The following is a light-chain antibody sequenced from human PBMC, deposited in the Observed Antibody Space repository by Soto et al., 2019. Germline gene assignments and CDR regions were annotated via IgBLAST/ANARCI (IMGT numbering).Light chain of an antibody. V-gene: IGKV3-11*01. CDR1: QSVSSY. CDR3: QHRSNWLT. J-gene: IGKJ4*01. Sequence: EIVLTQSPATLSLSPGERATLSCRASQSVSSYLAWYQQKPDQAPRLLIYDASNRATGIPARFSGSGSATDITLTISSLAPEDFAVYYCQHRSNWLTFGGGTQVEIK. CDR2: DAS.